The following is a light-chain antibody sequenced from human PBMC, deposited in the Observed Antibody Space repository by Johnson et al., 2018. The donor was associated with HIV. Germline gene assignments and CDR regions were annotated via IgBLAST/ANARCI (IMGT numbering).Light chain of an antibody. CDR2: DNN. J-gene: IGLJ1*01. Sequence: VLTQPPSVSAAPGQKVTISCSGSSSNLGNNYVSWYQQLPGTAPKLLIYDNNKRPSGIPDRFSGSKSGTSATLGITGLQTGDEADYYCGTWDSSLSAHNYVFGTGTKVTVL. CDR3: GTWDSSLSAHNYV. V-gene: IGLV1-51*01. CDR1: SSNLGNNY.